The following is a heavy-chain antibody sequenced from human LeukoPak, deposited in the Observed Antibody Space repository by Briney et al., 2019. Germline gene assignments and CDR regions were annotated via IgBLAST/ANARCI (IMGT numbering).Heavy chain of an antibody. CDR2: INHSGST. J-gene: IGHJ4*02. V-gene: IGHV4-34*01. D-gene: IGHD6-13*01. CDR3: ARGYPAAGFNY. CDR1: GGSFSGYY. Sequence: PSETLSLTCAVYGGSFSGYYWCWIRQPPGKGLEWIGEINHSGSTNYKPSLKSRVAISVDTSKKQFSLKLSSVTAADTAVYYCARGYPAAGFNYWGQGTLVTVSS.